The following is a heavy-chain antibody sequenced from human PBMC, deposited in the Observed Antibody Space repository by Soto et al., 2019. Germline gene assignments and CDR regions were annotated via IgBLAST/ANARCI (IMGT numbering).Heavy chain of an antibody. Sequence: PGGSLRLSCEASGFIFSNFWMHWVRQVPGRGLVWVSGVNTDGSTTAYADSVKGRFTISRDNARKKVFLEMNSLRAEETAIYYCTRGAXDCGSTSCYTLTNWFDPWGQGTLVTVSS. CDR1: GFIFSNFW. D-gene: IGHD2-2*02. CDR2: VNTDGSTT. V-gene: IGHV3-74*01. CDR3: TRGAXDCGSTSCYTLTNWFDP. J-gene: IGHJ5*02.